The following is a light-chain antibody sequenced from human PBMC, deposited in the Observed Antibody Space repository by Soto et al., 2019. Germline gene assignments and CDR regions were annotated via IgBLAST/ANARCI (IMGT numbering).Light chain of an antibody. CDR3: QQYHNWWT. J-gene: IGKJ1*01. V-gene: IGKV3-15*01. CDR1: QSVSSSY. Sequence: EIVMTQSPVTLSVSPGERATLSCRASQSVSSSYLAWYQQKPGQAPRLLIYGASTRATGIPARFSGSGSGTEFTLTISSLQSEDFAVYYCQQYHNWWTFGQGTKVDTK. CDR2: GAS.